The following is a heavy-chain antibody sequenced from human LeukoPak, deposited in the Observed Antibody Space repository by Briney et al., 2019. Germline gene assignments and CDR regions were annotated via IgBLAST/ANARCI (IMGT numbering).Heavy chain of an antibody. D-gene: IGHD6-19*01. CDR3: ARVVAGMRALDY. V-gene: IGHV2-70*11. CDR2: IDWDDDK. J-gene: IGHJ4*02. CDR1: GFSLSTSGMC. Sequence: SGPTLVKPTQTLTLTRTFSGFSLSTSGMCVSWIRQPPGKALEWLARIDWDDDKYYSTSLKTRLTISKGTSKNQVVLTMTNMDPVDTATYYCARVVAGMRALDYWGQGTLVTVSS.